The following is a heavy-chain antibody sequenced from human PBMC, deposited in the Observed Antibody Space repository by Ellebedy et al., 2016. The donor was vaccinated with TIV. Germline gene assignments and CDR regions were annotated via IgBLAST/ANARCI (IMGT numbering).Heavy chain of an antibody. Sequence: GESLKISXAASGFTFSVYYMSWIRQAPGKGLEWFSYIGSSGSTIYYADSVRGRFTISRDNAKNSLYLQMNSLRAEDTAVYYCARCGYSYGYYYYYYMDVWGKGTTVTVSS. D-gene: IGHD5-18*01. V-gene: IGHV3-11*01. CDR1: GFTFSVYY. J-gene: IGHJ6*03. CDR3: ARCGYSYGYYYYYYMDV. CDR2: IGSSGSTI.